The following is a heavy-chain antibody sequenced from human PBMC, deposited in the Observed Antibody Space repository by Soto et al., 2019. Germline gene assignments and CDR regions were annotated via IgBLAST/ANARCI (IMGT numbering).Heavy chain of an antibody. J-gene: IGHJ6*02. CDR3: ARDRQVYYYDSSGLYYYYGMDV. CDR2: ISYDGSNK. Sequence: QVQLVESGGGVVQPGRSLRLSCAASGFTFSSYAMHWVRQAPGKGLVWVAVISYDGSNKYYADSVKGRFTISRDNSKNTLYLQMNSLRAEDTAVYYCARDRQVYYYDSSGLYYYYGMDVWGQGTTVTVSS. CDR1: GFTFSSYA. D-gene: IGHD3-22*01. V-gene: IGHV3-30-3*01.